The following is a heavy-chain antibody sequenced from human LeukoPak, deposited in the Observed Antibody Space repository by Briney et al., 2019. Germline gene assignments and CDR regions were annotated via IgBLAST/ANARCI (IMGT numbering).Heavy chain of an antibody. CDR1: EFIFSRYA. D-gene: IGHD5-24*01. V-gene: IGHV3-30*04. CDR3: ARDRRDGNNLAFHFDY. Sequence: PGGSLRLSCAASEFIFSRYAMHWVCEAPGKGLGWGAILSYDDTNEYYAESVAGRFTISRDNSKNTLYLQMNSLRPDDTAVYYCARDRRDGNNLAFHFDYWGQGTLVTVSS. J-gene: IGHJ4*02. CDR2: LSYDDTNE.